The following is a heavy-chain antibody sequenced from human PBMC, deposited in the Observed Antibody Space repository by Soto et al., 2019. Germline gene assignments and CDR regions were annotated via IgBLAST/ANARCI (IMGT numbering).Heavy chain of an antibody. V-gene: IGHV3-21*01. CDR1: GFTLSRHT. D-gene: IGHD3-22*01. Sequence: PVGSLRLSGAASGFTLSRHTMNWVRQAPGKGLEWVSFIGSRTSDIYYADSVKGRFTISRDNAKNSLYLDLTRLRAEDTAVYFRVRDYYDTSGYPNTFDMWGQGTMVTVSS. CDR3: VRDYYDTSGYPNTFDM. J-gene: IGHJ3*02. CDR2: IGSRTSDI.